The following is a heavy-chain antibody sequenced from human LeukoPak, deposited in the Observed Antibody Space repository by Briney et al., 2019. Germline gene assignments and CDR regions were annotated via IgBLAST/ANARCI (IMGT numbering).Heavy chain of an antibody. D-gene: IGHD3-9*01. V-gene: IGHV1-8*01. Sequence: ASVKVSCKASGYTFTSYDINWGRQATGQGLEWMGCMNPNSGNTGYAQKFQGRVAMTRNTSISTPSMELSSLRSEDTAVYYCARGPGYYDILTGSRSQNWFDPWGQGTLVTVSS. CDR3: ARGPGYYDILTGSRSQNWFDP. J-gene: IGHJ5*02. CDR2: MNPNSGNT. CDR1: GYTFTSYD.